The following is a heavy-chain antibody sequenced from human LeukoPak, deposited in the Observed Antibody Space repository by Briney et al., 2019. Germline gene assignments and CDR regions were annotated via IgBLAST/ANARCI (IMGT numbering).Heavy chain of an antibody. V-gene: IGHV3-30-3*01. CDR1: GFTFSSYA. Sequence: PGGSLRLSCAASGFTFSSYAMHWVRQAPGKGLEWVAVISYDGSNKYYADTVKGRFTISRDNSKNTLYLQMNSLRAEDTAVYYCARELLDYGDNPFDPWGQGTRDTVFS. CDR3: ARELLDYGDNPFDP. J-gene: IGHJ5*02. D-gene: IGHD4-17*01. CDR2: ISYDGSNK.